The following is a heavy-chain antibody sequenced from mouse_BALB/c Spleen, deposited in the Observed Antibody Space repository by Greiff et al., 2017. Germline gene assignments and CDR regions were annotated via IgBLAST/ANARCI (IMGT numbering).Heavy chain of an antibody. CDR3: ARRDYDGAWFAY. V-gene: IGHV5-12-2*01. CDR2: ISNGGGST. CDR1: GFTFCSYT. D-gene: IGHD2-4*01. J-gene: IGHJ3*01. Sequence: VKLVESGGGLVQPGGSLNLSCAASGFTFCSYTMSWVRQTPEKRLEWVAYISNGGGSTYDPDTVKGRFTISRDNAKNTLYLQMSSLKSEDTALYYCARRDYDGAWFAYWGQGTLVTVSA.